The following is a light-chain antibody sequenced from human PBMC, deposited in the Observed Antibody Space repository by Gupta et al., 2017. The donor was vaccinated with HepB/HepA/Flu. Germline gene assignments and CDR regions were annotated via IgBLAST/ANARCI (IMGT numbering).Light chain of an antibody. J-gene: IGKJ2*02. CDR3: QQSYIDART. V-gene: IGKV1-39*01. Sequence: DIQMTQSPSSLSASVGDTVIITCRTSQSVNKYLNWYQQKPGKAPKLLINGASSLQSGVPSRFSGSGSETDFTLTISNLQPADFATYHCQQSYIDARTFGQGTKMEIK. CDR2: GAS. CDR1: QSVNKY.